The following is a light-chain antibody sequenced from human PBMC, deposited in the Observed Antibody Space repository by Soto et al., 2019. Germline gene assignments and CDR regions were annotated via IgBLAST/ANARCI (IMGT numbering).Light chain of an antibody. Sequence: DIQMTQSPSILSAFVGDRVTITCRASQSISIWLAWYQQKPGKAPKLLIYAASSLESGVPLRFSGSGSGTEFTLTISSLQPDDFAAYYCQQYNDYSWTFGQGTKVEIK. V-gene: IGKV1-5*01. CDR2: AAS. CDR3: QQYNDYSWT. J-gene: IGKJ1*01. CDR1: QSISIW.